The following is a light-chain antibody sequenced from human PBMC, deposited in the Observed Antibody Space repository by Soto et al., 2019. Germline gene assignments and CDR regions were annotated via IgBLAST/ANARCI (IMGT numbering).Light chain of an antibody. V-gene: IGKV3-20*01. Sequence: ETVMTQSPDTLSLSPGERATLSCRASQSVSSSYLAWYQQKPGQAPRLLIYGASSRATGIPGRFSGSGSGTDFTLTISRLEPEDFAVYYCQQYGSSPWTFGQGTKVDI. CDR1: QSVSSSY. J-gene: IGKJ1*01. CDR3: QQYGSSPWT. CDR2: GAS.